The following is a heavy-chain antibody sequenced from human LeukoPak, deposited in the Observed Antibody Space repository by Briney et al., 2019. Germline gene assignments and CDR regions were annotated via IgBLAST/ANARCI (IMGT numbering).Heavy chain of an antibody. V-gene: IGHV1-46*01. CDR3: ASALRFLGNYMDV. D-gene: IGHD3-3*01. CDR2: INPSGGST. J-gene: IGHJ6*03. CDR1: GYTFTSYY. Sequence: EASVKVSCKASGYTFTSYYMHWVRQAPGQGLEWMGIINPSGGSTSYAQKFQGRVTMTRDMSTSTVYMELSSLRSEDTAVYYCASALRFLGNYMDVWGKGTTVTISS.